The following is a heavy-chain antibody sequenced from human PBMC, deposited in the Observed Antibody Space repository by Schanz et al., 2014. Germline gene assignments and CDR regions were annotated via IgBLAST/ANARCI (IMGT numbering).Heavy chain of an antibody. V-gene: IGHV1-69*02. CDR2: IVPIAGIT. CDR1: RSTFSSYT. Sequence: QVQLVQSGAEVKKPGSSVKVSCKASRSTFSSYTISWVRQAPGQGLEWMGRIVPIAGITNYAQRFQGRVTITADKSSDTAYMELNSLNSDDTAVYYCATLDYADSVSWGQGTLVTVSS. J-gene: IGHJ5*02. D-gene: IGHD4-17*01. CDR3: ATLDYADSVS.